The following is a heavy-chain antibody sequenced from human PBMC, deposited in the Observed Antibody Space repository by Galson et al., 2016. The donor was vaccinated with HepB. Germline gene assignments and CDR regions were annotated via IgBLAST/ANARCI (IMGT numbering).Heavy chain of an antibody. V-gene: IGHV3-33*08. J-gene: IGHJ6*02. CDR3: ARAPRPYAIYYDGMVV. D-gene: IGHD3-16*01. CDR2: VRYDGSNE. CDR1: GFTFNNYA. Sequence: SLRLSCAASGFTFNNYAMSWVRQAPGKGLEWVASVRYDGSNENYADSVKGRFTISRDNFKNMLYLEMISLRLEDTAIYYCARAPRPYAIYYDGMVVRGQGTTVTVSS.